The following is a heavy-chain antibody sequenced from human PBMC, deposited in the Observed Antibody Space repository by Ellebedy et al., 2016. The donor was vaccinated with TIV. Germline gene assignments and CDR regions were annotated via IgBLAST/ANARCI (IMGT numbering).Heavy chain of an antibody. CDR1: GFTFSSYG. Sequence: GGSLRLSXAASGFTFSSYGMHWVRQAPGKGLEWVAVISYDGSNKYYADSVKGRFTISRDNAMNSLYLQMNSLRAEDTAVYYCARDQYCSSTSCYTVPDYWGQGTLVTVSS. D-gene: IGHD2-2*02. V-gene: IGHV3-30*03. CDR2: ISYDGSNK. CDR3: ARDQYCSSTSCYTVPDY. J-gene: IGHJ4*02.